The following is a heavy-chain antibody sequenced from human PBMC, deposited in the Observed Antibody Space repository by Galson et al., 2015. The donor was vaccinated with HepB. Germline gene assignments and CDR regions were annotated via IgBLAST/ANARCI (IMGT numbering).Heavy chain of an antibody. CDR3: ARADSSSYPGYFQH. D-gene: IGHD3-22*01. Sequence: TLSLTCTVSGGSISSGGYYWSWIRQHPGKGLEWIGYIYYSGSTYYNPSLKSRVTISVDTSKNQFSLKLSSVTAADTAVYYCARADSSSYPGYFQHWGQGTLVTVSS. CDR1: GGSISSGGYY. V-gene: IGHV4-31*03. J-gene: IGHJ1*01. CDR2: IYYSGST.